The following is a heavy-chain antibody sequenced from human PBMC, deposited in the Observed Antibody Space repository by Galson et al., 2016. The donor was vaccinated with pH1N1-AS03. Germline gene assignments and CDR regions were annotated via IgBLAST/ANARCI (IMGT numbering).Heavy chain of an antibody. J-gene: IGHJ5*02. CDR2: IYWDDDK. CDR1: GVPLNTNGLG. D-gene: IGHD3-10*01. V-gene: IGHV2-5*02. CDR3: VHRMRKRRGWCGP. Sequence: PALVKPTQTVTLTCTFSGVPLNTNGLGVGWVRQPPGKALEWLALIYWDDDKRYSPSLKSRLTIARDASKQQAVLTKHAVYPVDTGTYFCVHRMRKRRGWCGPWGPGTQVTVPS.